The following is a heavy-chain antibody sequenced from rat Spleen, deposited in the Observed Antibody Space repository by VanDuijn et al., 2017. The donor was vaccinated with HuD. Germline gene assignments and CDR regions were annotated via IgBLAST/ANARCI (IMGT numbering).Heavy chain of an antibody. CDR1: GFTFNQYW. D-gene: IGHD4-3*01. Sequence: EVQLVESGGGLVQPGRSPKLSCVVSGFTFNQYWMTWVRQAPGKGLEWVASITNTGGDTHYPDSVKGRFTISRDNAKSTLYLQMNSLRSEDTATYYCTREEIRPFDYWGQGVMVTVSS. J-gene: IGHJ2*01. V-gene: IGHV5-31*01. CDR2: ITNTGGDT. CDR3: TREEIRPFDY.